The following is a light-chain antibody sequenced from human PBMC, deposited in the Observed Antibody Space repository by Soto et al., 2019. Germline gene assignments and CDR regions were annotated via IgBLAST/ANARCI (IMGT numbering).Light chain of an antibody. V-gene: IGKV3-15*01. J-gene: IGKJ1*01. CDR3: QQYNNWPAWT. CDR1: QSVSSN. Sequence: EIVMTQSPATLYVSPGQRATLSCRASQSVSSNLSWYQHKPGQAPRLLIYGASTRATGIPARFSGSVSGTEFTLTISSLQSEDFAVYYCQQYNNWPAWTFGQGAKVEIK. CDR2: GAS.